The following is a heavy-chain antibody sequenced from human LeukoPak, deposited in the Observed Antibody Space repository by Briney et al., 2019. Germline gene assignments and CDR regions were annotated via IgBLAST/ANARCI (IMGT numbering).Heavy chain of an antibody. J-gene: IGHJ3*02. Sequence: PSETLSLTCTVSGYSISSGYYWGWIRQPPGKGLEWIGSIYHSGSTYYNPSLKSRVTISVDTSKNQFSLKLSSVTAADTAVYYCARVGYYDSSGYYHDAFDIWGQGTMVTVSS. CDR3: ARVGYYDSSGYYHDAFDI. D-gene: IGHD3-22*01. V-gene: IGHV4-38-2*02. CDR2: IYHSGST. CDR1: GYSISSGYY.